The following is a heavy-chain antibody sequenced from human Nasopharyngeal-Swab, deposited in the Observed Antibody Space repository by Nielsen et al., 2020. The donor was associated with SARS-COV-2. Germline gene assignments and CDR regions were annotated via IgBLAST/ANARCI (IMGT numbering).Heavy chain of an antibody. Sequence: GESLKISCAASGSTFSSYSMNWVRQAPGKGLEWVSSISSSSSYIYYADSVKGRFTISRDNAKNSLYLQMNSLRAEDTAVYYCARVENIVVGYGMDVWGQGTTVTVSS. V-gene: IGHV3-21*01. CDR1: GSTFSSYS. CDR3: ARVENIVVGYGMDV. CDR2: ISSSSSYI. D-gene: IGHD2-2*01. J-gene: IGHJ6*02.